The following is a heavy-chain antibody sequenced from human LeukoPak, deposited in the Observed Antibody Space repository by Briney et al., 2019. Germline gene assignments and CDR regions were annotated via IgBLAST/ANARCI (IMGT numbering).Heavy chain of an antibody. CDR3: ARAYFYDSSGNYYYYGMDV. Sequence: ASVKVSCKASGYTFTSYYMHRVRQAPGQGLEWMGWISAYNGNTNYAQKLQGRVTMTTDTSTSTAYMELRSLRSDDTAVYYCARAYFYDSSGNYYYYGMDVWGQGTTVTVSS. J-gene: IGHJ6*02. V-gene: IGHV1-18*04. CDR1: GYTFTSYY. D-gene: IGHD3-22*01. CDR2: ISAYNGNT.